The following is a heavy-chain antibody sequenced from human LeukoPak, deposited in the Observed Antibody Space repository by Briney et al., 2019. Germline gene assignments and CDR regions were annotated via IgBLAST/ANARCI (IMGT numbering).Heavy chain of an antibody. CDR1: GGSISNYY. D-gene: IGHD6-13*01. Sequence: SSETLSLTCTVSGGSISNYYWSWIRQPPGKGLEWIGYIYYSGSSNYNPSLKSRVTISVDTSKNQFSLKLSSVTAADTAVYYCARHWETSSWYVDYWGQGTLVTVSS. J-gene: IGHJ4*02. CDR3: ARHWETSSWYVDY. CDR2: IYYSGSS. V-gene: IGHV4-59*08.